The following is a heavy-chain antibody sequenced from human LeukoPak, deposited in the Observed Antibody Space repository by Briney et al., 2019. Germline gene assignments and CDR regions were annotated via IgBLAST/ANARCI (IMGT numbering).Heavy chain of an antibody. CDR1: GYSFTTYW. CDR3: ARALVGAATLSY. D-gene: IGHD2-15*01. Sequence: GESLKISCKGSGYSFTTYWIASVRQMPGKGLEWMGVIYPGDSDTRYSPSFQGQVTLSADKSISTAYLQWSSLKASDTAIYYCARALVGAATLSYWGQRTLVTVSS. J-gene: IGHJ4*02. V-gene: IGHV5-51*01. CDR2: IYPGDSDT.